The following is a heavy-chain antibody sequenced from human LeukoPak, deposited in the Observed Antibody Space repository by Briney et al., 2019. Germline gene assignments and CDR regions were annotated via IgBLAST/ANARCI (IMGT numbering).Heavy chain of an antibody. V-gene: IGHV3-73*01. Sequence: GGSLRLSCAASGFIFSDSAMHWVRQASGKGLGWVGRIGSKANNYATTYAASVKGRFTISRDDSKNTAYLQMNSLKIEDTAVYYCTRPCAGDCTDNYWGQGTLVTVSS. CDR2: IGSKANNYAT. J-gene: IGHJ4*02. CDR3: TRPCAGDCTDNY. CDR1: GFIFSDSA. D-gene: IGHD2-21*02.